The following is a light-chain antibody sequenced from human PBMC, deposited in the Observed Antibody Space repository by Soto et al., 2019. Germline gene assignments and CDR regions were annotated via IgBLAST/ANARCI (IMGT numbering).Light chain of an antibody. V-gene: IGKV3D-15*01. CDR1: QSVSSD. Sequence: EIVMTQSPATLSVSPGERSTLSCMASQSVSSDLAWYQQKPGQSPRLLIYGASRRATGVTDRFIGSGSGTDFTLTISRLEPEDFAVYYCQPYITSLTTFGQGTQVDIK. J-gene: IGKJ1*01. CDR3: QPYITSLTT. CDR2: GAS.